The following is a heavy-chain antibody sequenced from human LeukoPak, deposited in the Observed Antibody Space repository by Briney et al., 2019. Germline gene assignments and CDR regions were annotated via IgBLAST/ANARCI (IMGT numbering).Heavy chain of an antibody. CDR3: ARVLSDFWSGSYLDV. V-gene: IGHV1-18*01. D-gene: IGHD3-3*01. CDR1: GYTFTNYG. Sequence: GASVKVSCKASGYTFTNYGISWVRQAPGQGLEWMGWISAYNGNTNYAQKLQGRVTMTTDTSTSTAYMELRSLRSDDTAVYYCARVLSDFWSGSYLDVWGKGTTVTVSS. J-gene: IGHJ6*03. CDR2: ISAYNGNT.